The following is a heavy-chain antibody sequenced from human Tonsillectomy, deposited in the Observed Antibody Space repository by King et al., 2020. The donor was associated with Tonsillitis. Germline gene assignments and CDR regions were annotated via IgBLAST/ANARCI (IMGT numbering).Heavy chain of an antibody. CDR1: GYTLTELS. CDR3: ATSNYFDSRPFEY. J-gene: IGHJ4*02. Sequence: QLVQSGAEVKKPGASVKVSCKVSGYTLTELSMHWVRQAPGKGLEWMGGFDSEDGERIYAQKFQARVNMTEDTSTDTAYMELTSLRSEDTDVFYCATSNYFDSRPFEYWGQGTLVTVSS. CDR2: FDSEDGER. D-gene: IGHD3-22*01. V-gene: IGHV1-24*01.